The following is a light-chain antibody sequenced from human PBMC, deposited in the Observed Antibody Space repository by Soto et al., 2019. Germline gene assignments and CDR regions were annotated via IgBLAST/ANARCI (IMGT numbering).Light chain of an antibody. CDR3: QQYGRSLT. CDR2: GAS. J-gene: IGKJ4*01. CDR1: QSVSYSY. V-gene: IGKV3-20*01. Sequence: EIVLTQSPGTLSLSPGERATLSCRASQSVSYSYLAWYQQKPGQAPRLLIYGASSRATGIPDRFSGSGSGTDFTLTISRLEPEDFAVYYCQQYGRSLTFGGGTKV.